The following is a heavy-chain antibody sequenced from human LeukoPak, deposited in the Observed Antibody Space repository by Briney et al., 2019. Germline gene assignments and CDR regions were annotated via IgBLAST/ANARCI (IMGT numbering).Heavy chain of an antibody. V-gene: IGHV1-2*02. J-gene: IGHJ5*02. Sequence: GASVKVSCKASGYTITGYYMHWVRQAPGQGLEWMGWINPNSGTTNYAQKFQGRVTMTRDTSITTAYMELSSLSSDDTAIYYCARSPITIFGVASLDPWGQGTLVTVSS. CDR1: GYTITGYY. D-gene: IGHD3-3*01. CDR3: ARSPITIFGVASLDP. CDR2: INPNSGTT.